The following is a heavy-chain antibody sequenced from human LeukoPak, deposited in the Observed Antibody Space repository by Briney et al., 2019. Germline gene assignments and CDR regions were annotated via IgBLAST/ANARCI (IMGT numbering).Heavy chain of an antibody. CDR2: INPNTGGT. J-gene: IGHJ6*03. Sequence: ASVKVSCKASGYTFTEYYMHWVRQAPGQGLKWMGWINPNTGGTNYAQKFQGRVTMTRDTSITTAYMELSSLRSDDTAVYYCARVEGTALIESSYYYMDVWGKGTTVTVSS. CDR3: ARVEGTALIESSYYYMDV. CDR1: GYTFTEYY. D-gene: IGHD5-18*01. V-gene: IGHV1-2*02.